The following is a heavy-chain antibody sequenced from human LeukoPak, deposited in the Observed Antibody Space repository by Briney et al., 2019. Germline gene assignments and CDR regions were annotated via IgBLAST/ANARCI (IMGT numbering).Heavy chain of an antibody. V-gene: IGHV4-30-2*01. J-gene: IGHJ4*02. CDR2: IYHSGST. CDR3: ARDQGVPFGGVIAPLAY. D-gene: IGHD3-16*02. Sequence: SETLSLTCAVSGGSISSGGYSWSWIRQPPGKGLEWIGYIYHSGSTYYNPSLKSRVTISVDTSKNQFSLKLSSVTAADTAVYYCARDQGVPFGGVIAPLAYWGQGTLVTVSS. CDR1: GGSISSGGYS.